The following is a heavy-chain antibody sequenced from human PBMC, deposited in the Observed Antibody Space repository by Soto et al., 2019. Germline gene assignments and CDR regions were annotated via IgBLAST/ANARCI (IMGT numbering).Heavy chain of an antibody. V-gene: IGHV4-34*01. J-gene: IGHJ4*02. CDR3: ARNGYYAIDY. Sequence: QVQLQQWGAGLLQPSETLSLTCGVHGRSLSGDYWSWIRRPPGKGLEWIGEINGNGNTNYNPSLKSRVTLSADTSKSQFSLKVSSVTAADTAIYYCARNGYYAIDYWGQGILVTVSS. CDR1: GRSLSGDY. CDR2: INGNGNT. D-gene: IGHD2-8*01.